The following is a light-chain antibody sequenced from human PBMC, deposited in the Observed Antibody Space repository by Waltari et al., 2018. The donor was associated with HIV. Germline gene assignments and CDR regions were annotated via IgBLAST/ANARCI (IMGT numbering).Light chain of an antibody. V-gene: IGLV8-61*01. Sequence: QTVVTPEPSFSVSPGGTVTLTCALNSDSVSINYYPGWFQQTPGQAPRTLISSTYSRSSGVPDRFSGSILGNKAALTITGAQADDDSVYFCALYMTGAKWVFGGGTKLTVL. J-gene: IGLJ3*02. CDR2: STY. CDR3: ALYMTGAKWV. CDR1: SDSVSINYY.